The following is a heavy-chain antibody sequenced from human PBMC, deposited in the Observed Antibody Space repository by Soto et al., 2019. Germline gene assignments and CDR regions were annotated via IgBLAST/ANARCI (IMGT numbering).Heavy chain of an antibody. D-gene: IGHD2-21*01. Sequence: PGGSLRLSCAASGFTFSSYGMHWVRQAPGKGLEWVAVIWYDGNNKYYADSEKGRFTISSDNPNNTLYVQMTSLRAEDTAVYCCARGLNSLFDYGSQGTAVTVSS. CDR2: IWYDGNNK. J-gene: IGHJ4*02. CDR3: ARGLNSLFDY. V-gene: IGHV3-33*01. CDR1: GFTFSSYG.